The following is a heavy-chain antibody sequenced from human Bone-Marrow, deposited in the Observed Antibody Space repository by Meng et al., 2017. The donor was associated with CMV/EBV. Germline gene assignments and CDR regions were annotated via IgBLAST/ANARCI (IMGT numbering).Heavy chain of an antibody. D-gene: IGHD1-26*01. CDR2: ISWNSGSI. V-gene: IGHV3-9*01. CDR3: ARDVGTTLYYYGMDV. Sequence: SLKISCAASGFTFDDYAMHWVRQAPGKGLEWVSGISWNSGSIGYADSVKGRFTISRDNAKNSLYLQMNSLRAEDTALYYCARDVGTTLYYYGMDVWGQGTTVTVSS. J-gene: IGHJ6*02. CDR1: GFTFDDYA.